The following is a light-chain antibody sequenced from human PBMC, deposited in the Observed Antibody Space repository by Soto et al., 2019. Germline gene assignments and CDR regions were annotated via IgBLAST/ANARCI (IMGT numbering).Light chain of an antibody. CDR3: QQFHSFPIT. Sequence: IQMTQSPSTLSASAGDRVTITCRASQSITIWLAWYQQKPGKAPKLLIYDASTLESGVPSRFSGSGSGTEFTLTIISLQPDDFATYYCQQFHSFPITFGQGTRLEIK. CDR1: QSITIW. J-gene: IGKJ5*01. V-gene: IGKV1-5*01. CDR2: DAS.